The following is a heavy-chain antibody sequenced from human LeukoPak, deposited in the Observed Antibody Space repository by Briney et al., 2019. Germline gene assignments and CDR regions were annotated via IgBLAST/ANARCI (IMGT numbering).Heavy chain of an antibody. CDR3: ARVARWLQFDYFDY. Sequence: SETLSLACTVSGGSISSYYWSWIRQPPGKGLEWIGEINHSGSTNYNPSLKSRVTISVDTSKNQFSLKLSSVTAADTAVYYCARVARWLQFDYFDYWGQGTLVTVSS. V-gene: IGHV4-34*01. J-gene: IGHJ4*02. D-gene: IGHD5-24*01. CDR1: GGSISSYY. CDR2: INHSGST.